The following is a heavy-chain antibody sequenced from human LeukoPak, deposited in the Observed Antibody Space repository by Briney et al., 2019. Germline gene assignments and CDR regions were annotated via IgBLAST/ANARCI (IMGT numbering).Heavy chain of an antibody. CDR1: GFTFRDYY. V-gene: IGHV3-11*03. J-gene: IGHJ3*02. CDR2: ISSTSTYT. Sequence: GGSLRLSCAASGFTFRDYYMSWIRQAPGKGLEGISHISSTSTYTNYADSVKGRFTISRDNAKSSLYLQMNSLRAEDTAVYYCARPRATTGRIEDKDAFDIWGQGTMVTVSS. D-gene: IGHD1-1*01. CDR3: ARPRATTGRIEDKDAFDI.